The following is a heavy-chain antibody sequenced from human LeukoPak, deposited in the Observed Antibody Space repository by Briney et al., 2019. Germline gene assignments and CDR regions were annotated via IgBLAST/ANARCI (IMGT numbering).Heavy chain of an antibody. J-gene: IGHJ6*03. D-gene: IGHD6-19*01. CDR1: GGSFSGYY. Sequence: SETLSLTCAVYGGSFSGYYWSWIRQPPGKGLEWIGEINHSGSTNYNPSLKSRVTISVDTSKNQFSLKLSSVTAADTAVYYCAREQWPGSYYYMDVWGKGTTVTVSS. CDR3: AREQWPGSYYYMDV. CDR2: INHSGST. V-gene: IGHV4-34*01.